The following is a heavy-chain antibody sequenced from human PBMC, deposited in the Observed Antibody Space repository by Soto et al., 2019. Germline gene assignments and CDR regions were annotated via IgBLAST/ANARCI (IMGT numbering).Heavy chain of an antibody. CDR3: ARGYCSGGRCLYNWFDP. CDR1: GGTISSYT. CDR2: IIPILGIA. D-gene: IGHD2-15*01. J-gene: IGHJ5*02. Sequence: QVQLVQSGAEVKKPGSSVKVSCKASGGTISSYTISWVRQAPGQGLEWMGRIIPILGIANYAQKFQGRVTITADKSTSTAYMELSSLRSEDTAVYYCARGYCSGGRCLYNWFDPWGQGTLVTVSS. V-gene: IGHV1-69*02.